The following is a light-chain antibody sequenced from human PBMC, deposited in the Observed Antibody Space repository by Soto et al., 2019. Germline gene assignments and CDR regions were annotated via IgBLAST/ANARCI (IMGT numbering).Light chain of an antibody. Sequence: EIELTQSPGTLSLSPGESATLSCRVIQTTSPKYVVWYQQRRGLAPRLLVYGASKRAAGIPDRFRGSGSGSEFSLTISGLEPEDFAVYFCQHFGSSPPVIFGQGTRLEIK. V-gene: IGKV3-20*01. J-gene: IGKJ5*01. CDR2: GAS. CDR1: QTTSPKY. CDR3: QHFGSSPPVI.